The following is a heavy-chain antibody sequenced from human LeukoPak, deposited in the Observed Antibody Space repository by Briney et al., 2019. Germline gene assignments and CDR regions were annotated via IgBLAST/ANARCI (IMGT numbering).Heavy chain of an antibody. CDR2: IWYDGSNK. J-gene: IGHJ4*02. Sequence: LTGGSLRLSCAASGFTFSSYGMHWVRQAPGKGLEWVAVIWYDGSNKYYADSVKGRFTISRDNSKNTLYLQMNSLRAEDTAVYYCARAYYYDSSVYRGGWYFDYWGQGTLVTVSS. V-gene: IGHV3-33*01. CDR1: GFTFSSYG. CDR3: ARAYYYDSSVYRGGWYFDY. D-gene: IGHD3-22*01.